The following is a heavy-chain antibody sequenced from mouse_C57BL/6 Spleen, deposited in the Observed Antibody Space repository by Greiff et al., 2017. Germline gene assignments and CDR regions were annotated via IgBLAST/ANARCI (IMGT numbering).Heavy chain of an antibody. D-gene: IGHD1-1*01. CDR2: IFPGGGYT. Sequence: VQLQQSGAELVRPGTSVKMSCTASGYTFTNYWIGWAKQRPGHGLEWIGDIFPGGGYTNYNENVKGQATLTADKSSSTAYMQYSSLTSEDAAIYYCARGGYYGSSSAWFAYWGQGTLVTVSA. CDR1: GYTFTNYW. CDR3: ARGGYYGSSSAWFAY. V-gene: IGHV1-63*01. J-gene: IGHJ3*01.